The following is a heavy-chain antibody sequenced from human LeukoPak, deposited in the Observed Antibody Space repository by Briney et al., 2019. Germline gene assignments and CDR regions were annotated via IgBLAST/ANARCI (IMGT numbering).Heavy chain of an antibody. CDR3: ARGTYYYGSGSYNFDY. V-gene: IGHV4-34*01. CDR1: GGSFSGYY. D-gene: IGHD3-10*01. CDR2: INHSGST. Sequence: SETLSLTCAVYGGSFSGYYWSWIRQPPGKGLEWIGEINHSGSTNYNPSLKSRVTISVDTSKNQFSPKLSSVTAADTAVYYCARGTYYYGSGSYNFDYWGQGTLVTVSS. J-gene: IGHJ4*02.